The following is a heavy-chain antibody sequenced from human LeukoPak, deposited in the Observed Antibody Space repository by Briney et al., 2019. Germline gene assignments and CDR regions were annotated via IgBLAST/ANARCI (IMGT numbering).Heavy chain of an antibody. D-gene: IGHD1-7*01. CDR2: INYSGST. V-gene: IGHV4-34*01. Sequence: PSETLSLTCAVYGGSFSGSYWSWIRQPPGKGLEWIGEINYSGSTNYNPSLKGRVTISIDTSKNQFSLKLNSVTAADTALYYCARGRGPSRISGTTTQLGGVWFDPWGQGTLVTVSS. CDR1: GGSFSGSY. J-gene: IGHJ5*02. CDR3: ARGRGPSRISGTTTQLGGVWFDP.